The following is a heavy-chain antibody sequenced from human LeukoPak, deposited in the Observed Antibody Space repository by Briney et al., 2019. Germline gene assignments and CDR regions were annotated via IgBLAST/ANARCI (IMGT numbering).Heavy chain of an antibody. D-gene: IGHD3-22*01. CDR1: GGSFSGYY. CDR3: ARGYLSVDYYDSSGYYYHYFDY. CDR2: INHSGST. J-gene: IGHJ4*02. Sequence: SETLSLTCAVYGGSFSGYYWSWIRQPPGKGLEWIGEINHSGSTNYNPSLKSRVTISVDTSKNQFSLKLSSVTAADTAVYYCARGYLSVDYYDSSGYYYHYFDYWGQGTLVTVSS. V-gene: IGHV4-34*01.